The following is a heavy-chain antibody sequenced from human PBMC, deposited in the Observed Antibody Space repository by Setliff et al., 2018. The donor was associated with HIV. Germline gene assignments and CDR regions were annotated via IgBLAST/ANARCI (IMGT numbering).Heavy chain of an antibody. J-gene: IGHJ4*02. CDR3: ARAAAGNTGPFDL. D-gene: IGHD4-17*01. V-gene: IGHV4-34*01. CDR1: GASLSGYY. CDR2: INHRGST. Sequence: SETLSLTCAVYGASLSGYYWSWIRQPPGKGLEWIGEINHRGSTNYNPSLKSRVTISVDTSKNQFSLKLTSVTASDPAVYYCARAAAGNTGPFDLWGQGSPVTVSS.